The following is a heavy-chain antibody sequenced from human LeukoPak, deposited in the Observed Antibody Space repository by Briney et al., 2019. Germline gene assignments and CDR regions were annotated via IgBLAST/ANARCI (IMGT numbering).Heavy chain of an antibody. CDR3: ARSRQASGLFSF. CDR1: GGAIASGGYS. V-gene: IGHV4-30-2*06. D-gene: IGHD3-10*01. CDR2: IYDRGPA. Sequence: PSETLSLTCTVSGGAIASGGYSWNWIRQSPGEGLEWIGCIYDRGPAYYNPSLKSRFTISVDRPKNQFFLNVTSLTAADTAVYYCARSRQASGLFSFWGQGTPVVVSS. J-gene: IGHJ4*02.